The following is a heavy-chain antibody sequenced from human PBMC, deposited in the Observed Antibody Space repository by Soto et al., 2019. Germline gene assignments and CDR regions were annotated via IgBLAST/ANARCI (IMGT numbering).Heavy chain of an antibody. CDR1: GFTVSTYY. D-gene: IGHD1-26*01. CDR3: TRYDSGSYLMS. V-gene: IGHV3-53*01. J-gene: IGHJ4*02. Sequence: EVQLVDSGGGLVQPGGSLRLSCAASGFTVSTYYMSWVRQAPGKGLEWVSVLYAGGNTYYADSVKGRFTISRDSSKNTVYLQMNSLRAEDTAVYYCTRYDSGSYLMSWGQGTLVTVSS. CDR2: LYAGGNT.